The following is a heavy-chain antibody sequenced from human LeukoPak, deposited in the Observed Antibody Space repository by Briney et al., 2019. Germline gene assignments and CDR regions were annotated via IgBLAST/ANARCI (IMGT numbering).Heavy chain of an antibody. CDR2: ITTTGRST. J-gene: IGHJ4*02. Sequence: GGSLRLSCAGSGFTFYTFEMNWVRQAPGKGLEWISYITTTGRSTYYADSVKGRFSISRDNAKNSLYLQMNALRAEDTAVYYCARDVRPDYWGQGTLVTVST. D-gene: IGHD6-6*01. CDR3: ARDVRPDY. CDR1: GFTFYTFE. V-gene: IGHV3-48*03.